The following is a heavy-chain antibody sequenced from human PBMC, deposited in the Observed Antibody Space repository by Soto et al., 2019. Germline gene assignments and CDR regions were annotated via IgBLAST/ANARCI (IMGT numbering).Heavy chain of an antibody. D-gene: IGHD5-18*01. CDR1: GFTFSIYA. J-gene: IGHJ4*02. CDR2: ISGSGGST. CDR3: AKDTFGTSMAKTDY. V-gene: IGHV3-23*01. Sequence: PWGCLRLSCAASGFTFSIYAMSWVRQAPGKGLEWVSAISGSGGSTYYADSVKGRFTISRDNSKNTLYLQMNSLRAEDTAVYYSAKDTFGTSMAKTDYWVQGTLVTVSS.